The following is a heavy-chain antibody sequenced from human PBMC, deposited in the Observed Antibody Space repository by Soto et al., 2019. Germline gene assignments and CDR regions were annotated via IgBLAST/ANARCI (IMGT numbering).Heavy chain of an antibody. CDR2: INHSGST. CDR3: ARGVTMVRGVLGFDY. Sequence: SETLSLTCAVYGGSFSGYYWSWIRQPPGKGLEWIGEINHSGSTNYNPSLKSRVTISVDTSKNQFSLKLSSVTAADTAVYYCARGVTMVRGVLGFDYWGQGTLVTVSS. J-gene: IGHJ4*02. V-gene: IGHV4-34*01. CDR1: GGSFSGYY. D-gene: IGHD3-10*01.